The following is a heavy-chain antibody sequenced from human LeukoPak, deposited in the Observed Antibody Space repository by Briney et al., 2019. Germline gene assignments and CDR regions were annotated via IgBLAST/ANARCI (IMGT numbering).Heavy chain of an antibody. CDR1: GFTVSNNY. CDR3: ARDITNIAVGDY. CDR2: IYSSGST. J-gene: IGHJ4*02. D-gene: IGHD6-19*01. V-gene: IGHV3-53*01. Sequence: PGGSLRLSCAASGFTVSNNYMSWVRQASGKGLEWVSIIYSSGSTYYADSVKGRFTISRDNSKNTLFLQMNSLRAEDTAVYYCARDITNIAVGDYWGQGTLVTVSS.